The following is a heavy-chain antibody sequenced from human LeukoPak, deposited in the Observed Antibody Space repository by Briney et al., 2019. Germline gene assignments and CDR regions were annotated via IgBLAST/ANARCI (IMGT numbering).Heavy chain of an antibody. D-gene: IGHD2-8*01. Sequence: VESLKISCKGSGYSFTSDWIGWVRLMPGKGLEWMGIIYPGDSDTRYSPSFQGQVTISADKSISTAYLQWSSLKASDTAMYYCARHKWSSRAGYFQHWGQGTLVTVSS. CDR2: IYPGDSDT. CDR3: ARHKWSSRAGYFQH. V-gene: IGHV5-51*01. CDR1: GYSFTSDW. J-gene: IGHJ1*01.